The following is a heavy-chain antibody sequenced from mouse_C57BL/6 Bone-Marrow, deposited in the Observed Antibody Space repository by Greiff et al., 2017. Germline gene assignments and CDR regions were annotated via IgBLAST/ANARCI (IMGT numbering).Heavy chain of an antibody. D-gene: IGHD2-2*01. CDR3: ARGGYDAWFAY. CDR1: GYAFSSSW. CDR2: IYPGDGDT. J-gene: IGHJ3*01. V-gene: IGHV1-82*01. Sequence: LMESGPELVKPGASVKISCKASGYAFSSSWMNWVKQRPGKGLEWIGRIYPGDGDTNYNGKFKGKATLTADKSSSTAYMQLRSLTSEDSAVYFCARGGYDAWFAYWGQGTLVTVSA.